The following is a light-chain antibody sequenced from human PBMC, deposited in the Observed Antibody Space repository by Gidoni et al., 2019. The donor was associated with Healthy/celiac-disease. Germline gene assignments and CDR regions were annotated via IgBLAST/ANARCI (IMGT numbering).Light chain of an antibody. V-gene: IGKV1-27*01. Sequence: DIQMTQSPSSLSASVGDRVTITCRASQGISNYLAWYQQKPGKVPKLLIYAASTLQSGVPSRFSGXGXGTDFTLTISSLQPEDVATYYCQKYNXXXXTFGQGTKVEIK. CDR2: AAS. CDR3: QKYNXXXXT. CDR1: QGISNY. J-gene: IGKJ1*01.